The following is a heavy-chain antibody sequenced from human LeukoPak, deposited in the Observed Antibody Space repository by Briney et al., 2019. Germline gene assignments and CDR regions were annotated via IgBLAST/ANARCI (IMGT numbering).Heavy chain of an antibody. V-gene: IGHV3-23*01. CDR3: AVAAAGTAEVYYYYYYMDV. Sequence: GGSLRLSCAASGFTFSSYAMSWVRQAPGKGLEWVSAISGSGGSTYYADSGKGRFTISRDNSKNTLYLQMNSLRAEDTAVYYCAVAAAGTAEVYYYYYYMDVWGKGATVTVSS. CDR2: ISGSGGST. J-gene: IGHJ6*03. CDR1: GFTFSSYA. D-gene: IGHD6-13*01.